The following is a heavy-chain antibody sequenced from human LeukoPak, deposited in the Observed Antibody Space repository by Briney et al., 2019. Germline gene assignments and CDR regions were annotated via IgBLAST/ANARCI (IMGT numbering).Heavy chain of an antibody. CDR1: GFTFNTYA. V-gene: IGHV3-23*01. Sequence: PGGSLRLSCAASGFTFNTYAIYWVRQAPGKGLEWGSGICGSGGCTYYADSVKGRFTISRDNSENTVYLQMNSLTADDTAVYYCAKTTVGYSSGRYPGWPADCWGQGTLVTVSS. D-gene: IGHD6-19*01. J-gene: IGHJ4*02. CDR3: AKTTVGYSSGRYPGWPADC. CDR2: ICGSGGCT.